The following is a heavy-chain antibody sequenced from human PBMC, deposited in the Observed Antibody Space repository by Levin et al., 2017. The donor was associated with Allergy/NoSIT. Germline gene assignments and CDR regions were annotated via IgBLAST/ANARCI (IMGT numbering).Heavy chain of an antibody. Sequence: PSETLSLTCTVSGGSISSSSYYWGWIRQPPGKGLEWIGSIYYSGSTYYNPSLKSRVTISVDTSKNQFSLKLSSVTAADTAVYYCARMGKGSYRLFDYWGQGTLVTVSS. D-gene: IGHD3-16*02. V-gene: IGHV4-39*01. CDR3: ARMGKGSYRLFDY. J-gene: IGHJ4*02. CDR2: IYYSGST. CDR1: GGSISSSSYY.